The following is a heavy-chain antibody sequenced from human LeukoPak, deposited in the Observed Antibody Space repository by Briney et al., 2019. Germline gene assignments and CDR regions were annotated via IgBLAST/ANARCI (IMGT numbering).Heavy chain of an antibody. CDR1: GGSISSYY. Sequence: KPSETLSLTCTVSGGSISSYYWSWIRQPPGKGLEWIGYIYCSGSTNYNPSLKSRVTISVDTSKNQFSLKLSSVTAADTAVYYCARLLRMSYYDSGNFDYWGQGTLVTVSS. D-gene: IGHD3-22*01. V-gene: IGHV4-59*08. CDR2: IYCSGST. J-gene: IGHJ4*02. CDR3: ARLLRMSYYDSGNFDY.